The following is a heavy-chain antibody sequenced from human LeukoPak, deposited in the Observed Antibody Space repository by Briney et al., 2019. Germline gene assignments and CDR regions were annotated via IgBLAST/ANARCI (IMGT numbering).Heavy chain of an antibody. V-gene: IGHV1-2*02. D-gene: IGHD6-19*01. CDR2: INPNSGGT. Sequence: GASVKVSCKAPGYTFTGYYMHWVRQAPGQGLEWMGWINPNSGGTNYAQKFQGRVTMTRDTSISTAYMELSRLRSDDTAVYYCARYSSGWYGPFDYWGQGTLVTVSS. CDR1: GYTFTGYY. J-gene: IGHJ4*02. CDR3: ARYSSGWYGPFDY.